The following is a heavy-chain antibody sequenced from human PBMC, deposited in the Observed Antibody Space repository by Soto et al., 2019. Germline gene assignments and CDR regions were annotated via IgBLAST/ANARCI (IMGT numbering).Heavy chain of an antibody. CDR2: IYPGDSDT. Sequence: PGASLKISCKGSGYSFTSYWIGWVRQMPGKGLEWMGIIYPGDSDTRYSPSFQGQVTISADKSISTAYLQWSSLKASDTAMYYCARQGLLLWFGELLLGDAFDIWGQGTMVTVSS. D-gene: IGHD3-10*01. J-gene: IGHJ3*02. CDR1: GYSFTSYW. CDR3: ARQGLLLWFGELLLGDAFDI. V-gene: IGHV5-51*01.